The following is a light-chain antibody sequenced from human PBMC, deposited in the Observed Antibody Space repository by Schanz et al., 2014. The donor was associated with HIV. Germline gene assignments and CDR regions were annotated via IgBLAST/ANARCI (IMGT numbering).Light chain of an antibody. CDR3: QQYYSYPWT. J-gene: IGKJ1*01. CDR1: EGIRTW. Sequence: DIQMTQSPSRLSASVGDSVTITCRASEGIRTWLAWYQQKPGKAPELLIYEASTLKSGVPLRFSGSGSGTAFALTISSLQSEDFATYYCQQYYSYPWTFGQGTKVEIK. V-gene: IGKV1-5*03. CDR2: EAS.